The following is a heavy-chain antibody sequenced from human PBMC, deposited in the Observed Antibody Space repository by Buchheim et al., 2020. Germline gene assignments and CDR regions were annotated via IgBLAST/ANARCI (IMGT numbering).Heavy chain of an antibody. V-gene: IGHV1-2*02. D-gene: IGHD1-20*01. CDR1: GFAVTDYY. Sequence: QVHLVQSGAEVKKPGASLKVSCKASGFAVTDYYLHWVRQAPGQGLEWLGCIRPNGGGTNYAQKFQGRVTMTRDTSISTVYVELSRLRSDDTAVYYCARDAQHFPITGTGNFDYWGQGTL. CDR3: ARDAQHFPITGTGNFDY. CDR2: IRPNGGGT. J-gene: IGHJ4*02.